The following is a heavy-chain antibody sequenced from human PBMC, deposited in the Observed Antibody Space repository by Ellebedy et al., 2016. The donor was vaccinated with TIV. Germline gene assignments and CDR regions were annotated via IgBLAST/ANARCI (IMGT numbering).Heavy chain of an antibody. J-gene: IGHJ4*02. V-gene: IGHV3-23*01. Sequence: GESLKISCAASGFTFNSYAMSWVRQAPGKGLEWVSTISNTGSRTYYADSVEGRLIISRDNSKRTLYLQMNSLRAEDTAVYYCAKGRGGGSDSSAPRYYFDYWGLGTLVTVSS. D-gene: IGHD3-22*01. CDR3: AKGRGGGSDSSAPRYYFDY. CDR2: ISNTGSRT. CDR1: GFTFNSYA.